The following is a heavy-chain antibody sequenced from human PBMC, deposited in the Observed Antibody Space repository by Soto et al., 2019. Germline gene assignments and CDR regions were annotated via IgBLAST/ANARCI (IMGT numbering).Heavy chain of an antibody. CDR1: GFTFSSYG. D-gene: IGHD2-15*01. Sequence: QVQLVESGGGVVQPGRSLRLSCAASGFTFSSYGMHWVRQAPGKGLEWVAVIWYDGSNKYYADSVKGRFTISRDNSKNTLYLQMNSLRAEDTAVYYCARDLRYCSGGSCSTNYYYYGMDVWGQGTTVTVSS. V-gene: IGHV3-33*01. CDR3: ARDLRYCSGGSCSTNYYYYGMDV. J-gene: IGHJ6*02. CDR2: IWYDGSNK.